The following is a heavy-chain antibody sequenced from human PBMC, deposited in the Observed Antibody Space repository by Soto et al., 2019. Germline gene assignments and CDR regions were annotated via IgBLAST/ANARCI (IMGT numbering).Heavy chain of an antibody. Sequence: GGSLRLSCAASGFTFSSYGMHWVRQAPGKGLEWVAVISYDGSNKYYADSVKGRFTISRDNSKNTLYLQMNSLKAEDKAVNYCAKEDDTAMADGDYYFDYWGQGTLVTVSS. CDR2: ISYDGSNK. V-gene: IGHV3-30*18. CDR1: GFTFSSYG. J-gene: IGHJ4*02. D-gene: IGHD5-18*01. CDR3: AKEDDTAMADGDYYFDY.